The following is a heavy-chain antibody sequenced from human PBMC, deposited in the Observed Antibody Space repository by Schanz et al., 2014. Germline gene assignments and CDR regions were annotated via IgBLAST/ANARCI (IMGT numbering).Heavy chain of an antibody. V-gene: IGHV1-46*01. Sequence: QVQLVQSGAEVKKPGASVKVSCKASGYTFTSDSMHWVRQAPGQGLEWMGMINPSGGSTTYAQKFQGRVTMTRDTSTSTVYMELSSLRSDDTAVYYCARGRCFYDYWGQGTLXTVSS. J-gene: IGHJ4*02. CDR1: GYTFTSDS. CDR3: ARGRCFYDY. CDR2: INPSGGST. D-gene: IGHD2-8*01.